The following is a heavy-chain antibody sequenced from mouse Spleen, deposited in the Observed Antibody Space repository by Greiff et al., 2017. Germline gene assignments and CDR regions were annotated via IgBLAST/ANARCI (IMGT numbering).Heavy chain of an antibody. CDR1: GFTFSSYA. CDR2: VSSGGSYT. Sequence: EVQVVESGGGLVKPGGSLKLSCAASGFTFSSYAMSWVRQTPEKRLEWVATVSSGGSYTYYPDSVKGRFTISRDNAKNTLYLQMSSLRSEDTAMYYCARRGGNYDDYWGQGTTLTVSS. V-gene: IGHV5-9-3*01. J-gene: IGHJ2*01. CDR3: ARRGGNYDDY.